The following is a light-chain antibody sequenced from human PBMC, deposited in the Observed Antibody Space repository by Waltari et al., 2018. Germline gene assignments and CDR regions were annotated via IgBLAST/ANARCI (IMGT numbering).Light chain of an antibody. CDR3: ATWDDRQSGVV. Sequence: QTILTQPHSASGTPGQRVTVSCSGDNSNIGKNTVNRYQQLPGTAPKLLIYRDNQRPSGVPDRFSGSRSGTSASLAISGLRPDDEASYYCATWDDRQSGVVFGGGTTLTVL. J-gene: IGLJ2*01. CDR2: RDN. V-gene: IGLV1-44*01. CDR1: NSNIGKNT.